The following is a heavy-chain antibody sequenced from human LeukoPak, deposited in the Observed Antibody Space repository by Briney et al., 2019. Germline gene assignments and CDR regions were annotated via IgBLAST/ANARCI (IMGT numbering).Heavy chain of an antibody. V-gene: IGHV1-24*01. D-gene: IGHD4-17*01. CDR1: GYTLTELS. J-gene: IGHJ4*02. Sequence: ASVKVSCKVSGYTLTELSMHWVRQAPGKGLEWMGGFDPEDGETIYAQKFQGRLTMTEDTSTDTAYMELSSLRSGDTAVYYCATGRTTVTTPLDYWGQGTLVTVPS. CDR3: ATGRTTVTTPLDY. CDR2: FDPEDGET.